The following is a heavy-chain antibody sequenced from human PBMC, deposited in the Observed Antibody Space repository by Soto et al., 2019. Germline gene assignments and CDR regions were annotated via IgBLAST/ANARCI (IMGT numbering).Heavy chain of an antibody. CDR3: ARARIVVAGTIVDY. D-gene: IGHD6-19*01. V-gene: IGHV4-38-2*01. J-gene: IGHJ4*02. CDR1: GYSISSGYY. CDR2: IYHSGNT. Sequence: SETLFLTCAVSGYSISSGYYCGWIRQPPGKGLEWIGSIYHSGNTYYNPSLKSRVTISVDTSKNHFSLKLSSVTAADTAVYYCARARIVVAGTIVDYWGQGTLVTVSS.